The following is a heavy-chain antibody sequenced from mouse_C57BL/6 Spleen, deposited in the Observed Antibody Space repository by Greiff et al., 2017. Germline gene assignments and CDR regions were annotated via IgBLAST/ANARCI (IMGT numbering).Heavy chain of an antibody. CDR3: ARSEDYDDFDY. D-gene: IGHD2-4*01. Sequence: VQLQQSGAELVKPGASVKISCKASGYAFSSYWMNWVNQRPGKGLEWIGQIYPGDGDTNYNGKFKGKATLTADKSSSTAYMQLSSLTSEDSAVYFCARSEDYDDFDYGGQGTTLTVSS. CDR2: IYPGDGDT. CDR1: GYAFSSYW. V-gene: IGHV1-80*01. J-gene: IGHJ2*01.